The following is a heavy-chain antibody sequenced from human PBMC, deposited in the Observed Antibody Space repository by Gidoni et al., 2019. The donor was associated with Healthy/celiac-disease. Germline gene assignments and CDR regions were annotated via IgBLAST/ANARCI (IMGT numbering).Heavy chain of an antibody. V-gene: IGHV3-23*01. CDR3: AKGVGTTVTTFDY. CDR2: ISGSGGST. D-gene: IGHD4-17*01. CDR1: GFTFSSYA. J-gene: IGHJ4*02. Sequence: EVQLLESGGDLVQRGGSLRLSCAASGFTFSSYAMSWVRQAPGKGLEWVSAISGSGGSTNYADSVKGRFTISRDNSKNTLYLQMNSLRAEDTAVYYCAKGVGTTVTTFDYWGQGTLVTVSS.